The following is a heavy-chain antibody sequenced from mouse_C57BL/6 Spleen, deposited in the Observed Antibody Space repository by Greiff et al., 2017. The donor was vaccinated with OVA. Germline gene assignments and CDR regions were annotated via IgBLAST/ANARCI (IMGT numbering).Heavy chain of an antibody. V-gene: IGHV1-82*01. Sequence: LQESGPELVKPGASVKISCKASGYAFSSSWMNWVKQRPGKGLEWIGRIYPGDGDTNYNGKFKGKATLTADKSSSTAYMQLSSLTSEDSAVYFCARGVYFDYWGQGTTLTGSS. J-gene: IGHJ2*01. CDR2: IYPGDGDT. CDR1: GYAFSSSW. CDR3: ARGVYFDY.